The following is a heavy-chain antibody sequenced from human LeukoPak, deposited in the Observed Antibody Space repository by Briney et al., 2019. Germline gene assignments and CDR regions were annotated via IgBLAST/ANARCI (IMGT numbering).Heavy chain of an antibody. CDR3: TTEADEPQIIGY. V-gene: IGHV3-15*01. D-gene: IGHD1-14*01. Sequence: PGGSLRLSCAASGFTFSSYAMSWVRQAPGKGLEWVGRIKSKTDGGTTDYAAPVKGRFTISRDDSKNTLYLQMNSLKTEDTAVYYCTTEADEPQIIGYWGQGTLVTVSS. J-gene: IGHJ4*02. CDR2: IKSKTDGGTT. CDR1: GFTFSSYA.